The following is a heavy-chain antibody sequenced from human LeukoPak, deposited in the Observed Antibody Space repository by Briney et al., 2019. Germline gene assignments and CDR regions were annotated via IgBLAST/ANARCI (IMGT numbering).Heavy chain of an antibody. J-gene: IGHJ4*02. D-gene: IGHD6-6*01. V-gene: IGHV3-20*04. CDR3: ARDEYSSFYAFDY. Sequence: GGSLRLSCAASGFTFSSYGMSWVRQAPGKGLEWVSGINWNGGSTGYADSVKGRFTISRDNAKNSLYLQMNSLRAEDTALYYCARDEYSSFYAFDYGGQGTLVTVSS. CDR1: GFTFSSYG. CDR2: INWNGGST.